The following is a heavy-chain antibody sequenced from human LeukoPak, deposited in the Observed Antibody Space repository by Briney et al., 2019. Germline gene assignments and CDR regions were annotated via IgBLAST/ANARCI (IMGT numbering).Heavy chain of an antibody. D-gene: IGHD3-22*01. CDR2: VSWNGSRT. J-gene: IGHJ4*02. V-gene: IGHV3-35*01. CDR1: GFTFSNSD. CDR3: ASYDSSGYYYFDY. Sequence: GGSLRLSCAASGFTFSNSDMNWVHQAPGKGLEWVSGVSWNGSRTHYADSVKGRFIISRDNSKNTLYLQMNSLRAEDTAVYYCASYDSSGYYYFDYWGQGTLVTVSS.